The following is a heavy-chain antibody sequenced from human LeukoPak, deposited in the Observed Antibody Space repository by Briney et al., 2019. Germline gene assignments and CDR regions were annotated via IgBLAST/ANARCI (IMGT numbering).Heavy chain of an antibody. D-gene: IGHD3-16*02. CDR2: IYYSGST. Sequence: TLSLTCTVSGGSISSGGYYWSWIRQHPGKGLEWIGYIYYSGSTYYNPSLKSRVTISVDTSKNQFSLKLSSVTAADTAVYYCARGAPIDFDYWGQGTLVTVSS. V-gene: IGHV4-31*03. J-gene: IGHJ4*02. CDR1: GGSISSGGYY. CDR3: ARGAPIDFDY.